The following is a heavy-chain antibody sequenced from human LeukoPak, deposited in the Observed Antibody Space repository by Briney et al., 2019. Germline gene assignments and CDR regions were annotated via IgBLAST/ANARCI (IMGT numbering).Heavy chain of an antibody. Sequence: PSETLSLTCTVSGGSISSGDYYWSWIRQHPGKGPEWMGYIYYRGTTYYNPSLRSRIITSVDTSKNQFSLEVSSVTAADTAVYYCARMTGYYLDSWGQGTVVTVSS. V-gene: IGHV4-31*03. CDR1: GGSISSGDYY. CDR3: ARMTGYYLDS. CDR2: IYYRGTT. D-gene: IGHD3-9*01. J-gene: IGHJ4*02.